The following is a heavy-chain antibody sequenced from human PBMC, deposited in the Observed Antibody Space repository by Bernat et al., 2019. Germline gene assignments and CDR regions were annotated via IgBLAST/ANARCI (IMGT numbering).Heavy chain of an antibody. CDR3: ARTRTSSGYDAFDI. CDR1: GASISSSTYY. CDR2: SYYSGST. Sequence: QLQLQESGPGLVKPSETLSLTCTVSGASISSSTYYWGWIRQPPGKGLEWNGSSYYSGSTYYNPSLKSRVTISVDTSKNQFSLKLSSVTAADTAVYYCARTRTSSGYDAFDIWGQGTVVPVSS. J-gene: IGHJ3*02. D-gene: IGHD2-2*01. V-gene: IGHV4-39*01.